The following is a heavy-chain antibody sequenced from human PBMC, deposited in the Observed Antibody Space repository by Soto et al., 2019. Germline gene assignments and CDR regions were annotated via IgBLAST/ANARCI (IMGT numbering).Heavy chain of an antibody. D-gene: IGHD3-16*02. CDR2: MNPSASTA. CDR3: ARYRTKVPVAFDV. V-gene: IGHV1-8*02. CDR1: GYTFTNYH. J-gene: IGHJ3*01. Sequence: ASVKVSCKASGYTFTNYHIHWVRQALGQGLEWMGRMNPSASTAGYAQKLQGRATITRNTPTSTAYMDLSGLRSEDTAVYYCARYRTKVPVAFDVWGQGTMVTVSS.